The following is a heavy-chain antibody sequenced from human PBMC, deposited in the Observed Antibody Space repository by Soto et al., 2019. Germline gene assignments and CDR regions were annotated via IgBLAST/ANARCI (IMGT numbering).Heavy chain of an antibody. J-gene: IGHJ4*02. D-gene: IGHD2-21*02. CDR3: TTEQSFGDTPDY. CDR1: GFTFSNAW. CDR2: IKSKTDGGTT. V-gene: IGHV3-15*01. Sequence: GGSLRLSCAASGFTFSNAWMSWVRQAPGKGLEWVGRIKSKTDGGTTDYAAPVKGRFTISRDDSKNTLYLQMNSLKTEDTAVYYCTTEQSFGDTPDYWGQGTLVTVSS.